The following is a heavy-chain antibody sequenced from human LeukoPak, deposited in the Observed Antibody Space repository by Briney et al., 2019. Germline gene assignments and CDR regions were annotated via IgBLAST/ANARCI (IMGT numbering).Heavy chain of an antibody. V-gene: IGHV3-74*01. J-gene: IGHJ1*01. CDR2: IKSDGGT. CDR3: ARAPSEIGGYYPEYFRH. Sequence: GGSLRLSCAASGFTFSTYWMHWVRQAPGKGLVWVSRIKSDGGTNYADSVKGRFTISRDNAKKTVSLQLNSLRPEDTGVYYCARAPSEIGGYYPEYFRHWGQGTLVTVSS. CDR1: GFTFSTYW. D-gene: IGHD3-22*01.